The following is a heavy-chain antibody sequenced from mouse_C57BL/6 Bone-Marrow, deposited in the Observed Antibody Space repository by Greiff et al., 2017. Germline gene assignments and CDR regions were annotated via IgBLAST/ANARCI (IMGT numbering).Heavy chain of an antibody. CDR2: ISAGGSYT. V-gene: IGHV5-4*01. Sequence: EVKVVESGGGLVKPGGSLKLSCAASGFTFSSYAMSWVRQTPEKRLEWVATISAGGSYTYYPDNVKGRFTISRDNAKNNLYLQMSHLKSEDTAMYYCARELGRWYFDVWGTGTTVTVSS. CDR1: GFTFSSYA. CDR3: ARELGRWYFDV. J-gene: IGHJ1*03. D-gene: IGHD4-1*01.